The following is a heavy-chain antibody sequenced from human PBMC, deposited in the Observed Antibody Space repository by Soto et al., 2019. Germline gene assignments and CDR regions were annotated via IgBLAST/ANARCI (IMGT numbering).Heavy chain of an antibody. J-gene: IGHJ6*02. CDR3: ASCSLEWLSERDYYYSKDV. CDR2: ISAYNGDT. CDR1: GYTFTNYG. V-gene: IGHV1-18*01. D-gene: IGHD3-3*01. Sequence: GASVKVSCKASGYTFTNYGITWVRQAPGQGLEWMGWISAYNGDTHYTQRLQGRVTMTTDTSTSTAYMELRGLRSDDTAVYYCASCSLEWLSERDYYYSKDVWGQGTTVTVSS.